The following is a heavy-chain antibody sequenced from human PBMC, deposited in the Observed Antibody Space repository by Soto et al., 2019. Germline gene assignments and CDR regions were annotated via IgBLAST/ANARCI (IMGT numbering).Heavy chain of an antibody. CDR2: MHHSGRT. J-gene: IGHJ6*02. CDR1: GAYMRNDYYY. V-gene: IGHV4-30-4*08. CDR3: ARSLWFGELLHLEYYYYYGMDV. Sequence: PSETLSLTCTVSGAYMRNDYYYWSWVRQKPGKDLEWIGHMHHSGRTHYNPSLKSRVAISVDTSKNQFSLKLSSVTAADTAVYYCARSLWFGELLHLEYYYYYGMDVWGQGTTVTVSS. D-gene: IGHD3-10*01.